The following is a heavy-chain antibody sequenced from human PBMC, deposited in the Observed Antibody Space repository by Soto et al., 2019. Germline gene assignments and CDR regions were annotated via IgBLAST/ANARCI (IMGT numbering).Heavy chain of an antibody. CDR3: ERSPVWFEDVGWFDP. CDR1: GYTFTSYA. J-gene: IGHJ5*02. Sequence: QVQLVQSGAEVKKPGASVKVSCKASGYTFTSYAMHWVRQAPGQRLEWMGWINAGNGNTKYSQKFQGRVTITRDTSASTATMALSSLRSEVTAVYYCERSPVWFEDVGWFDPWGQGTLVTVSS. V-gene: IGHV1-3*01. CDR2: INAGNGNT. D-gene: IGHD3-10*01.